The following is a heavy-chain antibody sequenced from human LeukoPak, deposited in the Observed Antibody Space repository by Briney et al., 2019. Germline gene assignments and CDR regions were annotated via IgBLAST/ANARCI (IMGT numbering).Heavy chain of an antibody. CDR2: INAYNGNT. CDR1: GYTFTSYG. D-gene: IGHD3-22*01. J-gene: IGHJ3*02. Sequence: ASVKVSCKASGYTFTSYGISWVRQAPGQGLEWMGWINAYNGNTNYAQKLQGRVTMTTDTSTSTANMELRSLRSDDTAVYYLLKVHGRLLRDAFDIWGQGTMVTVSS. V-gene: IGHV1-18*01. CDR3: LKVHGRLLRDAFDI.